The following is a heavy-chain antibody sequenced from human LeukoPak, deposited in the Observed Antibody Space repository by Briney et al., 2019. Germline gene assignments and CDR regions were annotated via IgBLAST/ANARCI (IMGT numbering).Heavy chain of an antibody. CDR2: ISPDGDNE. CDR3: AKDGPYTTSFDY. J-gene: IGHJ4*02. Sequence: GRSLRLSCAAFGLSFSSYGMHWVRQGPGKGPEWVAAISPDGDNEYYADSVKGRITISRDYTKTTLYLQMNSLTTDDTAVYYCAKDGPYTTSFDYWGQGTLVTVSS. D-gene: IGHD2-2*02. CDR1: GLSFSSYG. V-gene: IGHV3-30*18.